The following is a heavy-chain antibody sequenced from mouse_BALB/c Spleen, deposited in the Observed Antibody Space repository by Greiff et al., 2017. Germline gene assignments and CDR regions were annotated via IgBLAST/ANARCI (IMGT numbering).Heavy chain of an antibody. V-gene: IGHV5-6-3*01. CDR1: GFTFSSYG. D-gene: IGHD2-10*02. CDR2: INSNGGST. CDR3: ARDKYGNYAWFAS. J-gene: IGHJ3*01. Sequence: EVQVVESGGGLVQPGGSLKLSCAASGFTFSSYGMSWVRQTPDKRLELVATINSNGGSTYYPDSVKGRFTISRDNAKNTLYLQMSSLKSEDTAMYYCARDKYGNYAWFASWGQGTLVTVSA.